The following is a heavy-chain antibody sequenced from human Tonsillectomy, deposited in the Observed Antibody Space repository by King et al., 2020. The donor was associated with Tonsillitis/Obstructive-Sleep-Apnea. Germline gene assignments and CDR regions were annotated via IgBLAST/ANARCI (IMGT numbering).Heavy chain of an antibody. V-gene: IGHV3-23*04. D-gene: IGHD2-2*01. J-gene: IGHJ4*02. CDR1: GFTFSSYA. CDR2: ISGSGGST. CDR3: ARKFCPPRYCSSTSCSSDY. Sequence: EVQLVESGGGLVQPGGSLRLSCAASGFTFSSYAMSWVRQAPGKGLEWVSAISGSGGSTYYADSVKGRFTISRDNSKNTLYLQMNSLRAEDTAVYYCARKFCPPRYCSSTSCSSDYWGQGTLVTVSS.